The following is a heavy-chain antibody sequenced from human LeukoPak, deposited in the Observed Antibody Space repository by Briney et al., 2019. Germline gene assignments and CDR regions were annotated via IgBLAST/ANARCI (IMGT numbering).Heavy chain of an antibody. D-gene: IGHD3-16*01. Sequence: GGSLRLSCAASGFTFSDYYMSWIRQAPGKGLEWVSYISSSGSTIYYADSVKGRFTISRDNAKNSLYLQMNSLRAEDTALYYCARDWGKGEYYFDYWGQGTLVTVSS. V-gene: IGHV3-11*01. CDR2: ISSSGSTI. CDR1: GFTFSDYY. J-gene: IGHJ4*02. CDR3: ARDWGKGEYYFDY.